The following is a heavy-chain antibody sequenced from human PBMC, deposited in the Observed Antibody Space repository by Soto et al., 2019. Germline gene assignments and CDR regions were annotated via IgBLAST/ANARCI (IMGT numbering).Heavy chain of an antibody. CDR2: ISYDGSNK. CDR3: ARDFTYDILTGD. CDR1: GFTFSSYA. Sequence: GGSLRLSCAASGFTFSSYAMHWVRQAPGKGLEWVAVISYDGSNKYYADSVKGRFTISRDNPKNTLYLQMNSLRAEDTAVYYCARDFTYDILTGDWGQGTLVTV. D-gene: IGHD3-9*01. J-gene: IGHJ4*02. V-gene: IGHV3-30-3*01.